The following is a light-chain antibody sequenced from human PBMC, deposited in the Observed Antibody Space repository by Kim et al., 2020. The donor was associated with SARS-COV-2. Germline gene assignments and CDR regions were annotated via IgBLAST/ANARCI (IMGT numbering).Light chain of an antibody. CDR1: SAVGGSNT. CDR2: DDD. CDR3: GACYASLSGCV. Sequence: GQTITISCTGSSAVGGSNTVCWYHQHPAAAPKLLIYDDDKRPSGVPDRFSGSKSGSTASLPISGLQAEEEADYYCGACYASLSGCVFGSGTKLTVL. V-gene: IGLV1-44*01. J-gene: IGLJ1*01.